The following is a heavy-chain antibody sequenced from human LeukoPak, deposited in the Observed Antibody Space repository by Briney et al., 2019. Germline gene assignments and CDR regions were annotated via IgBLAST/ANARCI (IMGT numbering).Heavy chain of an antibody. J-gene: IGHJ4*02. CDR3: AGQVEYFDD. V-gene: IGHV4-61*02. CDR1: GDSFSSGRYD. CDR2: SSTSGNT. Sequence: SQTLSLACTVPGDSFSSGRYDRGWFRQAGGKELEWIGRSSTSGNTNHNPAPMTRVTISRKMSKNQISLRLSSVTAEDTAVDCCAGQVEYFDDWGQGTLVTVSS. D-gene: IGHD2-15*01.